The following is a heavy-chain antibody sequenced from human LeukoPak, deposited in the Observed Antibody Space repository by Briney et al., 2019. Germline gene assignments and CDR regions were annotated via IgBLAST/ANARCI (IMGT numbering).Heavy chain of an antibody. Sequence: SETLSLTCTVSGGSISRYYWSWIRQPPGKGLEWIGYLYHSGTTNYNPSLKSRVTISVDTSKNEFSLKLTSVTAADTAVYYCARLGYKVYVARNFHLWGRGTLVTVSS. CDR2: LYHSGTT. V-gene: IGHV4-59*08. J-gene: IGHJ2*01. CDR1: GGSISRYY. CDR3: ARLGYKVYVARNFHL. D-gene: IGHD5-24*01.